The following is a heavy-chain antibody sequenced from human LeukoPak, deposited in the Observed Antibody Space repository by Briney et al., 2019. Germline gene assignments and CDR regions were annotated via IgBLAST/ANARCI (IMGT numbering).Heavy chain of an antibody. CDR2: IYYSGST. CDR1: GGSISSSSYY. V-gene: IGHV4-39*01. Sequence: SETLSLTCTVSGGSISSSSYYWGWIRQPPGKGLEWIGSIYYSGSTYYNPSLKSRVTISVDTSKNQFSLKLSSVTAADTAVYYCARLRVVIMGSWWYFDLWGRGTLVTVSS. D-gene: IGHD3-3*01. CDR3: ARLRVVIMGSWWYFDL. J-gene: IGHJ2*01.